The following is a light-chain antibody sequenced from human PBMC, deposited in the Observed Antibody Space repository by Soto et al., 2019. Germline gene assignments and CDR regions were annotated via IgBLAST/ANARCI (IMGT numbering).Light chain of an antibody. CDR1: TSISSW. CDR3: QQYDDHWT. J-gene: IGKJ1*01. Sequence: DIQMTQSPSPLSASVGDRVTITCQASTSISSWLAWYQQKPGKAPKLLISEAASSETGVPSRFSSSGSGTEFTLTISSLQPDDFATYYCQQYDDHWTFGQGTKVEIK. V-gene: IGKV1-5*03. CDR2: EAA.